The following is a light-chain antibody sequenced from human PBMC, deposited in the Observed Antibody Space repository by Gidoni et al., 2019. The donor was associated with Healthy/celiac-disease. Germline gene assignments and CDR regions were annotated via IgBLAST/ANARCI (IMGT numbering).Light chain of an antibody. CDR3: AAWDDSLNGQNWV. V-gene: IGLV1-44*01. CDR1: SSNIGSNT. Sequence: QSVLTQPPSASGTPGQRVTISCSGSSSNIGSNTVNWYQQLPGTAPKLLIYSNNQRPSGVPDRFSVSKSGTSASLAISGLQSEDEADYYCAAWDDSLNGQNWVFGGGTKLTVL. CDR2: SNN. J-gene: IGLJ3*02.